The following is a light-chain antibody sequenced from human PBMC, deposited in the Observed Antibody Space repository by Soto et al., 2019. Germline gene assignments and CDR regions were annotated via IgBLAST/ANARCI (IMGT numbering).Light chain of an antibody. J-gene: IGLJ2*01. CDR1: NIGSKT. CDR2: DDA. V-gene: IGLV3-21*02. Sequence: SYELTQPPSVSVAPGQTARLTCGGSNIGSKTVHWYQQKPGQAPVLVVYDDADRPSGIPERFSGSNSGNTAALTISRVDAGHEADYYCQVWDANTDHVVFGGGTKVTVL. CDR3: QVWDANTDHVV.